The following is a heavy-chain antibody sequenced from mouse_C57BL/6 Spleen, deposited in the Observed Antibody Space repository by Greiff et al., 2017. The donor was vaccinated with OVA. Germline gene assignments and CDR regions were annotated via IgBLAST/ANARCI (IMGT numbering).Heavy chain of an antibody. CDR2: IYPSDSET. CDR1: GYTFTSSW. J-gene: IGHJ4*01. Sequence: QVQLQQPGAELVRPGSSVKLSCKASGYTFTSSWMDWVKQRPGQGLEWIGNIYPSDSETHYNQKFKDKATLTVDKSSSTAYMQLSSLTSEDSAVYYCARSGDSDEDYWGQGTSVTVSS. D-gene: IGHD3-1*01. V-gene: IGHV1-61*01. CDR3: ARSGDSDEDY.